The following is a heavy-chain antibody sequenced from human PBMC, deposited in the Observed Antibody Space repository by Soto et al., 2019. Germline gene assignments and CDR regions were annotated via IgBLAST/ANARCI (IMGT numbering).Heavy chain of an antibody. CDR3: ARGPGIAAAGTPPHYYYYGMDV. J-gene: IGHJ6*02. CDR2: TSAYNGNT. CDR1: GYTFTSYG. D-gene: IGHD6-13*01. V-gene: IGHV1-18*01. Sequence: ASVKVSCKASGYTFTSYGISWVRQAPGQGLEWMGWTSAYNGNTNYAQKLQGRVTMTTDTSTSTAYMELRSLRSDDTAVYYCARGPGIAAAGTPPHYYYYGMDVWGQGTTVTVSS.